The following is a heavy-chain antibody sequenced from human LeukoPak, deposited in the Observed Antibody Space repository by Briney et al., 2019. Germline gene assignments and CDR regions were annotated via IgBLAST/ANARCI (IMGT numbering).Heavy chain of an antibody. J-gene: IGHJ4*02. V-gene: IGHV4-59*12. CDR2: IYYSGST. CDR1: GGSISSYY. D-gene: IGHD3-16*02. CDR3: ARRTQLLRLGELSFDY. Sequence: SETLSLTCTVSGGSISSYYWSWIRQPPGKGLEWIGYIYYSGSTNYNPSLKSRVTISVDTSKNQFSLKLSSVTAADTAVYYCARRTQLLRLGELSFDYWGQGTLVTVSS.